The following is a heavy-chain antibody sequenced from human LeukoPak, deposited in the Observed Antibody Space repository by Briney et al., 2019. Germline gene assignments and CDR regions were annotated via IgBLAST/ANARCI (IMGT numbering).Heavy chain of an antibody. CDR2: ISWNSGSR. V-gene: IGHV3-9*01. CDR3: AKDIELSSRGGGFDY. D-gene: IGHD6-13*01. Sequence: PGGSLRLSCAASGFTFYDYAMHWVRQAPGKGLEWVSGISWNSGSRGYADSVKGRFIISRDNAKNSPYLQMNSLRAEDTALYYCAKDIELSSRGGGFDYWGQGTLVTVSS. J-gene: IGHJ4*02. CDR1: GFTFYDYA.